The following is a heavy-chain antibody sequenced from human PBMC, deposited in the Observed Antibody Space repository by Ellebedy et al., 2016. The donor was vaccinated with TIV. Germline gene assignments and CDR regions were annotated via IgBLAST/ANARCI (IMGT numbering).Heavy chain of an antibody. V-gene: IGHV4-59*01. CDR2: IYYSGSP. J-gene: IGHJ3*02. CDR1: GGSISSYS. CDR3: TTSERGWLQWGAGAFDI. D-gene: IGHD5-24*01. Sequence: MPSETLSLTCTVSGGSISSYSWSWIRQPPGKGLEWIGYIYYSGSPNYNPSLKSRVTISVDTSKTQFSLQLSSVTAADTAVYYCTTSERGWLQWGAGAFDIWGQGTMVTVSS.